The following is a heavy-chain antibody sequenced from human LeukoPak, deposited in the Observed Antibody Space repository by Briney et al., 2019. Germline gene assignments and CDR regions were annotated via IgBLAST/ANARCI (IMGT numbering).Heavy chain of an antibody. D-gene: IGHD3-3*01. CDR1: GGSISSSSYY. V-gene: IGHV4-39*01. J-gene: IGHJ4*02. Sequence: PSETLSLTCTVSGGSISSSSYYWGWIRQPPGKGLEWIGSIYYSGSTYYNPSLKCRVTISVDTSKNQFSLKLSSVTAADTAVYYCASRGTYDFWSGYSDYWGQGTLVTVSS. CDR3: ASRGTYDFWSGYSDY. CDR2: IYYSGST.